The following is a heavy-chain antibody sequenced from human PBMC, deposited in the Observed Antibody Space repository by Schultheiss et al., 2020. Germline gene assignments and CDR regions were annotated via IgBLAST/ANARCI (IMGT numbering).Heavy chain of an antibody. J-gene: IGHJ6*02. CDR3: ASSGYANGYYYYGMDV. CDR2: IIPIFGTA. Sequence: SVKVSCKASGGTFSSYAISWVRQAPGQGLEWMGGIIPIFGTANYAQKFQGRVTITADESTSTAYMELSSLRSEDTAVYYCASSGYANGYYYYGMDVWGQGTTVTVS. CDR1: GGTFSSYA. V-gene: IGHV1-69*13. D-gene: IGHD5-12*01.